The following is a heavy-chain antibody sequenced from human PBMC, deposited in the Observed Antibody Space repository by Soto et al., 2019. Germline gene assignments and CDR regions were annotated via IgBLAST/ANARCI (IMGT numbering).Heavy chain of an antibody. CDR3: TTSPDCDRSYWYVDL. CDR2: IKSKTDGGTT. Sequence: EVQLVESGGGLVKPGGSLRLSCAASGFTFSNAWMSCVRQAPGKGLEWVGRIKSKTDGGTTDYAAPVKGRFTISRDDSKNTLYHQMNSRKTEDTAVDYCTTSPDCDRSYWYVDLWGRGTLVTVSS. D-gene: IGHD2-21*02. V-gene: IGHV3-15*01. J-gene: IGHJ2*01. CDR1: GFTFSNAW.